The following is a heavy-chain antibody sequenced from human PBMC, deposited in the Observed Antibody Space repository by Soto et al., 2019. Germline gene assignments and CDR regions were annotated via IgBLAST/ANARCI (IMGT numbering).Heavy chain of an antibody. D-gene: IGHD2-2*01. V-gene: IGHV3-23*01. CDR2: ISGGSPKE. J-gene: IGHJ6*02. Sequence: GGSLRLSCEASGFPFDNYAMSWVRQAPGKGLEWVSAISGGSPKEFYAESVKGRFTISRDNSKNTLFLEMNSLRADDAAVYYCARDSDCHSTSCFFPPHVWGQGTTVTVSS. CDR3: ARDSDCHSTSCFFPPHV. CDR1: GFPFDNYA.